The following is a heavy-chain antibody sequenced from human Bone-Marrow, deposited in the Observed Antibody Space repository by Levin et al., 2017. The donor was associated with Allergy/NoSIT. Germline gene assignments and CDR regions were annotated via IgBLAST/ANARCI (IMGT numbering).Heavy chain of an antibody. CDR1: GFTFSLFG. Sequence: GESLKISCTASGFTFSLFGMNWVRQAPGKGLEWVSSITSSPSHIYYADSVKGRFTISRDNAKNSLYLQMNSLTVEDTAVYYCARDRIYGILRNYGMDVWGQGTTVTVSS. J-gene: IGHJ6*02. CDR2: ITSSPSHI. D-gene: IGHD3-3*02. CDR3: ARDRIYGILRNYGMDV. V-gene: IGHV3-21*06.